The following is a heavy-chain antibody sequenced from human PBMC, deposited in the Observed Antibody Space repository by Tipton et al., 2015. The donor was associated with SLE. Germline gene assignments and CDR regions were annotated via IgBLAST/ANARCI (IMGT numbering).Heavy chain of an antibody. CDR1: GGSFSGYY. CDR2: INHSGST. CDR3: ARYSSRVTLVRYFDY. V-gene: IGHV4-34*01. D-gene: IGHD6-13*01. J-gene: IGHJ4*02. Sequence: TLSLTCAVYGGSFSGYYWSWIRQPPGKGLEWIGEINHSGSTNYNPSLKSRVTISVDTSKNQFSLKLSSVTAADTAVYYCARYSSRVTLVRYFDYWGQGTLVTVSS.